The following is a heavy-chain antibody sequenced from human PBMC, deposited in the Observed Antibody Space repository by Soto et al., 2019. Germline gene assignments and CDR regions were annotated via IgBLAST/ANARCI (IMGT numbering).Heavy chain of an antibody. J-gene: IGHJ4*02. CDR1: GFTFSSFS. Sequence: GGSLRLSCAASGFTFSSFSMNWVRQAPGKGLEWVSYISSSSTTIYYADSVKGRFTISRDNAKNSLYLQINSLRAEDTAVYYCARDRPYTGNHYDFGYWGQGTLVTVSS. V-gene: IGHV3-48*01. CDR2: ISSSSTTI. D-gene: IGHD1-26*01. CDR3: ARDRPYTGNHYDFGY.